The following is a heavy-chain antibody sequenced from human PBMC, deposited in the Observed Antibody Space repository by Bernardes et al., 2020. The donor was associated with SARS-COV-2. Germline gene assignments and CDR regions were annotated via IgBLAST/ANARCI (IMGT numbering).Heavy chain of an antibody. J-gene: IGHJ4*02. V-gene: IGHV3-7*01. CDR1: GFSFSSSW. Sequence: GALRLSCAASGFSFSSSWMTWVRQAPGKGLEWVANIKQDGSTKYYVDSVRGRFNISRDNAESSVYLQMTNLRAEDTAIYYCATDYDLWSGYYHVWGRGTLVTVSS. D-gene: IGHD3-3*01. CDR2: IKQDGSTK. CDR3: ATDYDLWSGYYHV.